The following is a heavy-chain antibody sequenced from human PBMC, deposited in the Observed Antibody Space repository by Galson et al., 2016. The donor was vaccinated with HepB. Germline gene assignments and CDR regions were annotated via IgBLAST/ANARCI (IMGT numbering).Heavy chain of an antibody. Sequence: ETLSLTCSVYGGSLSNNFWSWLRQPPGKGLEWIGEIHHTGDTNHNSSLKSRLTISVDTSKNQFSLKLRSVTAPDTAVYYCARREESYYDFWSGYYYSIWGQGTMVTVSS. D-gene: IGHD3-3*01. CDR2: IHHTGDT. J-gene: IGHJ3*02. V-gene: IGHV4-34*01. CDR3: ARREESYYDFWSGYYYSI. CDR1: GGSLSNNF.